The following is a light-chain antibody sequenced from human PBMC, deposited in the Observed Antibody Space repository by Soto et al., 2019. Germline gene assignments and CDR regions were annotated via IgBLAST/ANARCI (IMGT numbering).Light chain of an antibody. CDR1: SSDVGGYNY. CDR3: SSYTGGNPSYV. J-gene: IGLJ1*01. CDR2: DVS. V-gene: IGLV2-11*01. Sequence: QSVLAQPRSVSGSPGQSVTISCTGASSDVGGYNYVSWYQQHPGKAPKLMIYDVSKRPSGVPDRFSGSKSGNTASLTISGLQTEDEADYYCSSYTGGNPSYVFGTGTKVTV.